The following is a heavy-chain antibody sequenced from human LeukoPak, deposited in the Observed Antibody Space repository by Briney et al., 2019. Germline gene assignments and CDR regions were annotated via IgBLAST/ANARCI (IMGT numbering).Heavy chain of an antibody. CDR3: ARDLNWACDY. V-gene: IGHV3-48*01. CDR2: ISSDRRNI. D-gene: IGHD7-27*01. Sequence: GGSLRLSCAPSGFTFSSSGMKWVRDAPGKRRDCVSNISSDRRNIYCADSVKGRFTSSRDNAENSLYLQMNSLRAEDSAVYYCARDLNWACDYWGQGTLVTVSS. CDR1: GFTFSSSG. J-gene: IGHJ4*02.